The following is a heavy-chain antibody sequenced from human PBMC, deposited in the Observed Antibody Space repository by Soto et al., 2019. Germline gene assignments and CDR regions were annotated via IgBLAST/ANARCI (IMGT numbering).Heavy chain of an antibody. J-gene: IGHJ4*02. CDR1: GFTFSSYS. CDR2: ISSSSSYI. Sequence: GGSLRLSCAASGFTFSSYSMNWVRQAPGKGLEWVSSISSSSSYIYYADSVKGRFTITRDNAKNSLYLQMNSLRAEDTAVYYCARDGTTTGYYYGSGSYCDYWGQGTLVTVSS. V-gene: IGHV3-21*01. D-gene: IGHD3-10*01. CDR3: ARDGTTTGYYYGSGSYCDY.